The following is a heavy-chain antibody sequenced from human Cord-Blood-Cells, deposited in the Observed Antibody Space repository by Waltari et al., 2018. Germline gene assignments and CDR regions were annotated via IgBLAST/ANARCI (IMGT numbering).Heavy chain of an antibody. J-gene: IGHJ5*02. CDR3: AREEVESSGWENWFDP. V-gene: IGHV1-3*01. CDR2: INAGNGNT. D-gene: IGHD6-19*01. CDR1: GYTFTSYA. Sequence: QVQLVQSGAEVKKPGASVKVSCKASGYTFTSYAMHWVRQPPGQRLEWMGWINAGNGNTKYSQKFQGRVTITRDTSASTAYMELSSLRSEDTAVYYCAREEVESSGWENWFDPWGQGTLVTVSS.